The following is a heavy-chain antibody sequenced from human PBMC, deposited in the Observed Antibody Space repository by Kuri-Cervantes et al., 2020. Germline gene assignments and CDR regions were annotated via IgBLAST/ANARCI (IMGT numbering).Heavy chain of an antibody. J-gene: IGHJ3*02. V-gene: IGHV3-30-3*01. Sequence: GESLKISCAASGFTFSSYAMHWVRQAPGEGLEWVAVISYVGSNKYYADSVKGRFTVSRDNSKNTLYLQMNSLRAEDTAVYYCSILSPGTTWAFDIWGQGTMVTVSS. CDR1: GFTFSSYA. CDR3: SILSPGTTWAFDI. D-gene: IGHD1-7*01. CDR2: ISYVGSNK.